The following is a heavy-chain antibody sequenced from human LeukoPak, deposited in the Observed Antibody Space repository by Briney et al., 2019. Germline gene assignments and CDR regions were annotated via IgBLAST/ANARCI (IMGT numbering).Heavy chain of an antibody. J-gene: IGHJ4*02. CDR3: ALADYYDSSGYYYHRY. CDR1: GGSISSYY. V-gene: IGHV4-59*06. Sequence: SETLSLTCTVSGGSISSYYWSWIRQHPGKGLEWIGYIYYSGSTYYNPSLKSRVTISVDTSKNQFSLKLSSVTAADTAVYYCALADYYDSSGYYYHRYWGQGTLVTVSS. D-gene: IGHD3-22*01. CDR2: IYYSGST.